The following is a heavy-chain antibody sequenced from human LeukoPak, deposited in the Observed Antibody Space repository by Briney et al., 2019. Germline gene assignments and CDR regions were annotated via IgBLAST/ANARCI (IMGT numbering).Heavy chain of an antibody. J-gene: IGHJ3*02. Sequence: KPSETLSLTCAVSGGSISSGGYSWSWIRQPPGKGLEWIGYIYHSGSTYYNPSLKSRVTVSVDTSKNQFSLKLSSVTAADTAVYYCARGPASGPSYDYVWGSYRDRPDDVFDMWGQGTMVTVSS. V-gene: IGHV4-30-2*01. CDR1: GGSISSGGYS. CDR3: ARGPASGPSYDYVWGSYRDRPDDVFDM. CDR2: IYHSGST. D-gene: IGHD3-16*02.